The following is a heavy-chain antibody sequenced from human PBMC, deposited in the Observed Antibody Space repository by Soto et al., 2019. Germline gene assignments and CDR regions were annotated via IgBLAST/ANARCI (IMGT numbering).Heavy chain of an antibody. CDR2: IYYSGST. D-gene: IGHD2-2*01. J-gene: IGHJ6*02. CDR3: ARDRSRYCSSTSCYYYYGTDV. V-gene: IGHV4-31*03. CDR1: GGSISSGGYY. Sequence: QVQLQESGPGLVEPSQTLSLTCTVSGGSISSGGYYWSWIRQHPGKGLEWIGYIYYSGSTYYNPSLKSRVTISVDTSTNQFSLKLSSVTAADTAVYYCARDRSRYCSSTSCYYYYGTDVWGQGTTVTVSS.